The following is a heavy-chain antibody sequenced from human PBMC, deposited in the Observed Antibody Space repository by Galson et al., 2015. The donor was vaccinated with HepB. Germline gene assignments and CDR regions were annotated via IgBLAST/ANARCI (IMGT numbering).Heavy chain of an antibody. CDR1: GFTFNSYT. J-gene: IGHJ4*02. Sequence: SLRLSCAASGFTFNSYTLNWVRQAPGKGLEWVSSIDTRSKYIYYADSVTGRFTISRDNAKNSLFLQMNSLRVEDTAFYYCARDNTDDSRRRTTGGLDYWGQGTLVTVSS. D-gene: IGHD3-22*01. V-gene: IGHV3-21*01. CDR2: IDTRSKYI. CDR3: ARDNTDDSRRRTTGGLDY.